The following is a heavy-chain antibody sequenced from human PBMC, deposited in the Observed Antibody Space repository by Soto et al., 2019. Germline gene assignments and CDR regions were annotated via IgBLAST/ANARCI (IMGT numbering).Heavy chain of an antibody. J-gene: IGHJ6*03. V-gene: IGHV3-74*01. CDR3: TSAPKYYCMGV. Sequence: EMQLVQSGGDLVQPGGSLRLSCATSGFTFSSYWLHWVRQATGKGLVWVSRIKSDGTSPTYADSVKARFTISRDGAKNTLYLQMSRLRGEDTAVYYWTSAPKYYCMGVSGKRPTVTVS. CDR2: IKSDGTSP. CDR1: GFTFSSYW.